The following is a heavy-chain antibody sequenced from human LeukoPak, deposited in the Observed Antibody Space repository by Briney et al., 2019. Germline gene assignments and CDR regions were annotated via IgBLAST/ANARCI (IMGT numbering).Heavy chain of an antibody. D-gene: IGHD2-2*01. V-gene: IGHV3-23*01. J-gene: IGHJ5*01. CDR3: AKVAVVPAARLGWFVT. Sequence: PGGSLRLSCAASGFTFSSYAMSWVRQAPGKGLEWVSVIRVVGVITYYADSVKGRFTISRDNTKNTLYLQMTTLRAQDTPVYYCAKVAVVPAARLGWFVTWG. CDR2: IRVVGVIT. CDR1: GFTFSSYA.